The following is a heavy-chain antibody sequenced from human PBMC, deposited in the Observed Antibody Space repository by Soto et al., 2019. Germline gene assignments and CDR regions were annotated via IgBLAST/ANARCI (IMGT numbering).Heavy chain of an antibody. Sequence: QVHLQGSGPGLVKPSQTLSLTCTVSGGSISSGDYYWSWIRQHPGKGLEWIGFIYYSGSTSYSPSLKSRVTISVDTSKNQFSLKLSSVTAADTAVYYCARWWVVATTFDPWDQGTLVTVSS. CDR2: IYYSGST. D-gene: IGHD2-15*01. CDR1: GGSISSGDYY. V-gene: IGHV4-31*03. CDR3: ARWWVVATTFDP. J-gene: IGHJ5*02.